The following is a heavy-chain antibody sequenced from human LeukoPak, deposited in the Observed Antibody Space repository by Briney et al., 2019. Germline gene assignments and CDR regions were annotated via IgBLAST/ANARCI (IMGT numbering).Heavy chain of an antibody. CDR1: AFTFSSYW. Sequence: PGGSLRLSCAASAFTFSSYWMTWVRQAPGKGLEWVANIKQDGSEKHYVDSVKGRFTISRDNAKNSLYLQMNSLRAEDTAVYYCAREGYSSAWDYWGQGTLVTVSS. CDR3: AREGYSSAWDY. CDR2: IKQDGSEK. J-gene: IGHJ4*02. D-gene: IGHD6-25*01. V-gene: IGHV3-7*01.